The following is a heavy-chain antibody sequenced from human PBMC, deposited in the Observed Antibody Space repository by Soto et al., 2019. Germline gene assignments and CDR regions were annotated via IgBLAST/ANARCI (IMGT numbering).Heavy chain of an antibody. J-gene: IGHJ1*01. CDR1: GYTFTSYG. CDR2: ISAYNGNT. V-gene: IGHV1-18*01. D-gene: IGHD6-19*01. Sequence: GASVKVSCKSSGYTFTSYGISWVRQAPGPGLEWMGWISAYNGNTNYAQKLQGRVTMTTDTSTSTAYMELRSLRSDGTAVYYCARDSAMAGTRSGYFQHWGQGTLVTVSS. CDR3: ARDSAMAGTRSGYFQH.